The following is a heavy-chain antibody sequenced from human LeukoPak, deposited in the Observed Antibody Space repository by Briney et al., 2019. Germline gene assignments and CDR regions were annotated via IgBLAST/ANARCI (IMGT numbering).Heavy chain of an antibody. CDR3: ARTEGPTDYGDYFDY. CDR1: GGSISSYY. V-gene: IGHV4-59*01. J-gene: IGHJ4*02. Sequence: PSETLSLTCTVSGGSISSYYWSWIRQPPGKGLEWIGYIYYSGSTNYNPSLKSRVTISVDTSKNQFSLKLSPVTAADTAVYYCARTEGPTDYGDYFDYWGQGNLVTVSS. D-gene: IGHD4-17*01. CDR2: IYYSGST.